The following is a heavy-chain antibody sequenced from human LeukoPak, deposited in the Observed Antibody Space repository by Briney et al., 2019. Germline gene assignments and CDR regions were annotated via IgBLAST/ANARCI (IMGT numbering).Heavy chain of an antibody. Sequence: GGSLRLSCAVSGFSFSSQWMTWVRQAPGTGLEWVATINSDGSAKYLVDSVKGRFTISRDNAKNLVYLQMSILRVEDTAVYYCADLGTSDCGQGTLVTVSS. CDR3: ADLGTSD. V-gene: IGHV3-7*01. CDR1: GFSFSSQW. D-gene: IGHD1-7*01. J-gene: IGHJ4*02. CDR2: INSDGSAK.